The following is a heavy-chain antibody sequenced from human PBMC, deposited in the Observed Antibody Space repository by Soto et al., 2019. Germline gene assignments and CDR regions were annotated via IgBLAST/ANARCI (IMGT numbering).Heavy chain of an antibody. J-gene: IGHJ3*02. D-gene: IGHD3-9*01. CDR2: ISNSRGNT. CDR1: GYTFTDHG. V-gene: IGHV1-18*01. Sequence: ESWASVKVSCKASGYTFTDHGLSWVRLAPGQGLEWMGWISNSRGNTNYAQKFQGRLTLTTDTSTSTAYMELRSLRSDDTAVYYCAKDRAQVLRYFDWPRDAFDIWGQGTMVTVSS. CDR3: AKDRAQVLRYFDWPRDAFDI.